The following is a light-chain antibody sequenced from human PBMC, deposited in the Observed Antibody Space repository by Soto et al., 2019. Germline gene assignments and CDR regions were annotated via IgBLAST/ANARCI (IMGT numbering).Light chain of an antibody. Sequence: QSVLTQPPSLSGAPGQRVTISCTGSRSNIGAGYDVHWYQHLPGTAPKVLIFDNSNRPSGVPDRFSGSKSGTSASLAITGLKAEDDAVYYCHSYDVSLRGPAFGGGTKVTVL. V-gene: IGLV1-40*01. CDR1: RSNIGAGYD. CDR3: HSYDVSLRGPA. J-gene: IGLJ2*01. CDR2: DNS.